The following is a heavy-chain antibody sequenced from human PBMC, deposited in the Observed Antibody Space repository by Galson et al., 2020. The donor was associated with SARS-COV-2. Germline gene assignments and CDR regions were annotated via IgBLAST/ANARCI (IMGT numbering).Heavy chain of an antibody. Sequence: SGPTLVKPTETLTLTCTVSGFSLSDAKMGVGWIRQPPGKALEWLAHIFSNDKDSYNTSLKSRLTISKDTSKSQVVLTMTNVDPVDTATYYCARLSWSGYFRFDVWGQGTLVTVSS. D-gene: IGHD3-3*01. CDR1: GFSLSDAKMG. V-gene: IGHV2-26*01. J-gene: IGHJ4*02. CDR3: ARLSWSGYFRFDV. CDR2: IFSNDKD.